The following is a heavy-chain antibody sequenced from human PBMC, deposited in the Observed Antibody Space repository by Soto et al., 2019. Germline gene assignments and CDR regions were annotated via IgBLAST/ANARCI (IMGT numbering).Heavy chain of an antibody. Sequence: ASVKVSCQASGYTFTGYYMHWVRQAPGQGLEWMGWINPNSGGTNYAQKFQGRVTMTRDTSISTAYMELSRLRSDDTAVYYCAAVIEFNGAFDIWGQGTMVTVSS. CDR3: AAVIEFNGAFDI. CDR1: GYTFTGYY. J-gene: IGHJ3*02. V-gene: IGHV1-2*02. CDR2: INPNSGGT. D-gene: IGHD3-10*01.